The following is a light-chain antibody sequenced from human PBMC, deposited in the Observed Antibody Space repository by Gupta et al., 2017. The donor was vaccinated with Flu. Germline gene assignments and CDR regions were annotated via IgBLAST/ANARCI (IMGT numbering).Light chain of an antibody. Sequence: SGDAFPQKYADWYQQKSGQARVLVIFEDNKRPSGIPERFSGYSSGTLATLTISGAQVEDEADYYCYSADGSGDPRFGGGTKLSVL. CDR1: AFPQKY. CDR3: YSADGSGDPR. V-gene: IGLV3-10*01. CDR2: EDN. J-gene: IGLJ3*02.